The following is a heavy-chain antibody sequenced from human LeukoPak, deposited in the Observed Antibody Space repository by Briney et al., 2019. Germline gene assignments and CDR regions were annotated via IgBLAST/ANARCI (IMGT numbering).Heavy chain of an antibody. J-gene: IGHJ4*02. V-gene: IGHV1-8*01. CDR2: TNPNSGNT. Sequence: ASVKVSCKASGYTFTSYDINWVRQATGQGLEWMGWTNPNSGNTGYAQKFQGRVTMTRNTSISTAYMELSSLRSEDTAVYYCARGYSLTTPHFDYWGQGTLVTVSS. D-gene: IGHD4-11*01. CDR3: ARGYSLTTPHFDY. CDR1: GYTFTSYD.